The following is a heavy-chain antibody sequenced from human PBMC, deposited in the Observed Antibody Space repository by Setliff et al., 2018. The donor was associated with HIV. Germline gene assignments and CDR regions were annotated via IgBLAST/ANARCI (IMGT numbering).Heavy chain of an antibody. CDR2: IIHSGST. CDR1: GGSFSGYY. D-gene: IGHD3-22*01. Sequence: SETLSLTCAVYGGSFSGYYWSWIRQPPGKGLEWIGEIIHSGSTNYNPSLKSRVTISVDTSKNQFSLKLSSVTAADTAVYYCARAGDSRAYYSLDSWGQGTLVTVSS. J-gene: IGHJ4*02. CDR3: ARAGDSRAYYSLDS. V-gene: IGHV4-34*12.